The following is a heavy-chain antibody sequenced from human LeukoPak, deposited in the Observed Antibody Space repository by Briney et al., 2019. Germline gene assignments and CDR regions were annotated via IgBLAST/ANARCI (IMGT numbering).Heavy chain of an antibody. Sequence: ASVTVSCQASVGTFSSYVISWVRQAPGQGLEWVGRIIPILGIANYPQKFQGRVTITADKSTSTAYMERSSLRSEDTAVYYCARGRSIAAQSNWFDPWGQGTLVTVSS. CDR2: IIPILGIA. J-gene: IGHJ5*02. CDR3: ARGRSIAAQSNWFDP. D-gene: IGHD6-6*01. CDR1: VGTFSSYV. V-gene: IGHV1-69*04.